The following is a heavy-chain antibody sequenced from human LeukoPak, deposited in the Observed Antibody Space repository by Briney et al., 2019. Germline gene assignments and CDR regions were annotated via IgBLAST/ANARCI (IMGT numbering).Heavy chain of an antibody. CDR2: MNPNSGNT. Sequence: ASVKVSCKASGYTFTSYDINWVRQATGQGLEWMGWMNPNSGNTGYAQKFQGRVTITRNTSISTAYMELSSLRSEDTAVYYCARAWSQKTYYYYYMDVWGKGTTVTVSS. V-gene: IGHV1-8*03. CDR3: ARAWSQKTYYYYYMDV. CDR1: GYTFTSYD. J-gene: IGHJ6*03. D-gene: IGHD3-3*01.